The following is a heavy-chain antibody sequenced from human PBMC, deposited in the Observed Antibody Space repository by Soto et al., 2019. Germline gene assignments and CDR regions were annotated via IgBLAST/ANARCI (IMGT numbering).Heavy chain of an antibody. CDR1: GFTLSGYA. CDR3: SRRSRADLYNMAV. D-gene: IGHD1-1*01. V-gene: IGHV3-64*01. J-gene: IGHJ6*02. Sequence: GGSLRLSCAASGFTLSGYAMDWVRQAPGKGLEYVSGISSNGVGTYYANSVQGRFTISRDNSKNTVYLQMGSLRPEDMAVYYCSRRSRADLYNMAVPGQRTTVLVSS. CDR2: ISSNGVGT.